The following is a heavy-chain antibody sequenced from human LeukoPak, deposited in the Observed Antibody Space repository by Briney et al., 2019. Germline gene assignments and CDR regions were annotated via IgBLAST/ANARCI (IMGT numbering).Heavy chain of an antibody. V-gene: IGHV1-8*01. CDR1: GYTFTSYD. J-gene: IGHJ6*03. D-gene: IGHD3-9*01. Sequence: ASVKVSCKASGYTFTSYDINWVRQATGQGLEWMGWMNPNSGNTGYAQKFQGRVTMTRNTSISTAYMELSSLRSEDTAVHYCARGVNYDILTGYYWFPSTYYYYMDVWGKGTTVTISS. CDR2: MNPNSGNT. CDR3: ARGVNYDILTGYYWFPSTYYYYMDV.